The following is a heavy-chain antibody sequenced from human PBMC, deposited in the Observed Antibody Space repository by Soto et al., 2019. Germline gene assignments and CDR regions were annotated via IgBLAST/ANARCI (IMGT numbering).Heavy chain of an antibody. CDR2: ISYEGRNK. Sequence: GGSLRLSCAVSGLTFSLYGMHWVRQAPGKGLEWVAFISYEGRNKYYADSVKGRFTIFRDNSKNTLSLQLDSLRPEDTAVYYCAKGRDSTLLRWQYFDNWGQGTLVTVSS. D-gene: IGHD2-15*01. CDR3: AKGRDSTLLRWQYFDN. J-gene: IGHJ4*02. V-gene: IGHV3-30*18. CDR1: GLTFSLYG.